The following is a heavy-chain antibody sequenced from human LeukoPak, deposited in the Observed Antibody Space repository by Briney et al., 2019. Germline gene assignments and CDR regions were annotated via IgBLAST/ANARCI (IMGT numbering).Heavy chain of an antibody. CDR3: TRAGLELPWYFDY. CDR2: IRSKAYGGTT. CDR1: GFTFGDYA. V-gene: IGHV3-49*04. J-gene: IGHJ4*02. D-gene: IGHD1-7*01. Sequence: GGSLRLSCTASGFTFGDYAMSWVRQAPGKGLEWVGFIRSKAYGGTTEYAASVKGRFTISRDDSKSIAYLQMNSLKTEDTAVYYCTRAGLELPWYFDYWGQGTLVTVSS.